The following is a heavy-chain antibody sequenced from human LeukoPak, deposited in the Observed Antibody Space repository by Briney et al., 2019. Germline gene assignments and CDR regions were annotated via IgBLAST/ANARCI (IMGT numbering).Heavy chain of an antibody. CDR3: AKEVRGAASANSWYPHWFDP. D-gene: IGHD6-13*01. Sequence: ASVKVSCKPSGYALIGYFIHWMRQAPGRGLEWMGWINPQTGDTKHGQKFQGRVHMTRDTSVSTAYLELSRLTSDDSAVYYCAKEVRGAASANSWYPHWFDPWGQGTLVSDSS. CDR2: INPQTGDT. CDR1: GYALIGYF. J-gene: IGHJ5*02. V-gene: IGHV1-2*02.